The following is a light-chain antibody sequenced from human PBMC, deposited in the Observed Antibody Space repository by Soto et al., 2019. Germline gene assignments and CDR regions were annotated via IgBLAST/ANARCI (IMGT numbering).Light chain of an antibody. CDR1: QSISSN. V-gene: IGKV3-15*01. J-gene: IGKJ1*01. CDR3: QQYNNWPTWT. Sequence: EIVMTQSPATLSVSPGERATLSCRASQSISSNLAWYQQKPGQAPRLLIYDASTRATDIPARFSGSGSGTEVTLSITSLQSEDLAVYDCQQYNNWPTWTLGQGTKVEIK. CDR2: DAS.